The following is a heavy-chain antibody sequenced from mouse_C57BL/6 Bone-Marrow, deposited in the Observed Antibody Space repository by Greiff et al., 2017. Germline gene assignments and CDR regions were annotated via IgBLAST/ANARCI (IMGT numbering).Heavy chain of an antibody. Sequence: QVQLQQSGAELVRPGTSVKMSCKASGYTFTNYWIGWAKQRPGHGLEWIGDIYPGGGYTNYNEKFKGKATLTADKSSSTAYMQFSSLTSEYSAIYYCARGLLQYFDVWGTGTTVTVSS. CDR3: ARGLLQYFDV. D-gene: IGHD2-3*01. CDR1: GYTFTNYW. V-gene: IGHV1-63*01. J-gene: IGHJ1*03. CDR2: IYPGGGYT.